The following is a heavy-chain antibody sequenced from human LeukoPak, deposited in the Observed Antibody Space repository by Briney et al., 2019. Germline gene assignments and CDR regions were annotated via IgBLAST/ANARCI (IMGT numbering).Heavy chain of an antibody. V-gene: IGHV4-39*01. CDR2: VYYTGST. Sequence: SETQSLTCTVSGASVSDSLSYWGWVRQPPGKGLEWVANVYYTGSTYYNPSLKSRVTMSVDTSKNQFSLKMTSVTAADTAIYYCARLTKGRYFDYIFAFWGQGILVTVSS. J-gene: IGHJ4*02. D-gene: IGHD3-9*01. CDR1: GASVSDSLSY. CDR3: ARLTKGRYFDYIFAF.